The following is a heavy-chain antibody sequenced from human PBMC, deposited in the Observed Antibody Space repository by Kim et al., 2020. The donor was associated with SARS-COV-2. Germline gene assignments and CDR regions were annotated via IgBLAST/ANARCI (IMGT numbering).Heavy chain of an antibody. D-gene: IGHD6-19*01. CDR1: GFTFSSYG. CDR2: ISYDGTNK. V-gene: IGHV3-33*05. Sequence: GGSLRLSCAASGFTFSSYGMHWVRQAPGKGLEWVAIISYDGTNKYYADSVKGRFTISRDNSKNTLYLQMNSLRAEDTAVYYCARDIRSELSSGWYWNYYYYGMDVWGQGTTVTVSS. J-gene: IGHJ6*02. CDR3: ARDIRSELSSGWYWNYYYYGMDV.